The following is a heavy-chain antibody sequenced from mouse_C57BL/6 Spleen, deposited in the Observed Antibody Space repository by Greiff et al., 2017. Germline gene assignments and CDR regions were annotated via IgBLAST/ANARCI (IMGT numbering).Heavy chain of an antibody. D-gene: IGHD1-1*01. J-gene: IGHJ2*01. CDR1: GFTFSSYG. Sequence: EVMLVESGGDLVKPGGSLKLSCAASGFTFSSYGMSWVRQTPDKRLEWVATISSGGSYPYYPDSVKGRFTISRDNAKNTLYLQMSSLKSEDTAMYYCARHGSSYEDYWGQGTTLTVSS. CDR2: ISSGGSYP. CDR3: ARHGSSYEDY. V-gene: IGHV5-6*01.